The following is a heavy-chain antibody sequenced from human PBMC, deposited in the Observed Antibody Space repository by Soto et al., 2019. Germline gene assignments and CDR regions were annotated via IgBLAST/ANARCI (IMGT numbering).Heavy chain of an antibody. J-gene: IGHJ4*02. CDR3: ARDPSFGALDY. Sequence: GGSLRLSCAASGFTFSSYAMSWVRQAPGKGLEWVSALSGGGGSTYYADSVKGRFTISRDNAKNSPYLQMNSLRAEDTAVYYCARDPSFGALDYWGQGTRVTVSS. V-gene: IGHV3-23*01. D-gene: IGHD3-10*01. CDR2: LSGGGGST. CDR1: GFTFSSYA.